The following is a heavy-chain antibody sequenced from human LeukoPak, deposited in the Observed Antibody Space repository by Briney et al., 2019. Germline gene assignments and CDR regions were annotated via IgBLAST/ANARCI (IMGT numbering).Heavy chain of an antibody. J-gene: IGHJ4*02. CDR3: AREDVGSGSYDNFFDY. Sequence: SVKVSCKASGGTFSSYAIGWVRQAPGQGLEWMGRIIPILGIANYAQKFQGRVTITADKSTSTAYMELSSLRSEDTAAYYCAREDVGSGSYDNFFDYWGQGTLVTVSS. CDR2: IIPILGIA. CDR1: GGTFSSYA. D-gene: IGHD3-10*01. V-gene: IGHV1-69*04.